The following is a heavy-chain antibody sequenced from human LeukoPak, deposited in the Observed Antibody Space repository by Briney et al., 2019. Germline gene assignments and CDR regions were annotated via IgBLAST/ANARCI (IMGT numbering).Heavy chain of an antibody. V-gene: IGHV3-7*01. CDR1: GFTFSSYA. J-gene: IGHJ4*02. CDR2: IKQDGSEK. D-gene: IGHD3-16*01. Sequence: PGGSLRLSCAASGFTFSSYAMSWVRQAPGKGLEWVANIKQDGSEKYYVDSVKGRFTISRDNAKNSLYLQMNSLRAEDTAVYYCARGRWGFDYWGQGTLVTVSS. CDR3: ARGRWGFDY.